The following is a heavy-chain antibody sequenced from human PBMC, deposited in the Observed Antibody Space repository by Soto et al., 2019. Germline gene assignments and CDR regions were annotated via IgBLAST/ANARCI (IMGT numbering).Heavy chain of an antibody. Sequence: QVQLVQSGAEVKKPGASVKVSGKASGYTFTSYGISWVRQAPGQGLEWMGWISAYNGKTNYAQKLQGRVTMTTDTSTSTAYMELRSLRSDDTAVYYCARDRIAAAGTSYYYYGMDVWGQGTTVTVSS. CDR3: ARDRIAAAGTSYYYYGMDV. J-gene: IGHJ6*02. CDR1: GYTFTSYG. CDR2: ISAYNGKT. D-gene: IGHD6-13*01. V-gene: IGHV1-18*01.